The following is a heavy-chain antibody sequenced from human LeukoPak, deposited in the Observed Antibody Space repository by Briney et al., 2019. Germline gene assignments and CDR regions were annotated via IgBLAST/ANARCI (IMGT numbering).Heavy chain of an antibody. D-gene: IGHD3-10*02. Sequence: PGGSLRLSCAASGFTFSSYAMSWVRQAPGKGLEWVSTISTNVGGTYYADSVKGRFTISRDNSKNTLYLQMSSLRAEDTAVYYCAELGITMIGGVWGKGTTVTISS. CDR3: AELGITMIGGV. J-gene: IGHJ6*04. CDR2: ISTNVGGT. CDR1: GFTFSSYA. V-gene: IGHV3-23*01.